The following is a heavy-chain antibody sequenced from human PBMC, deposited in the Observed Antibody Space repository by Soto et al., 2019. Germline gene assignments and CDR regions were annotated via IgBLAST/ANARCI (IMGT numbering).Heavy chain of an antibody. Sequence: SETLSLTCTVSGGSIISSTYYWVWIRQPPGKGLEWIGSIYYSGSTYYNPSLKSRVAISVDTSKNQFSLKLNSVTAADTAVYYCAGGYCTGTSCYQDLDYWGQGTLVTVSS. CDR3: AGGYCTGTSCYQDLDY. D-gene: IGHD2-2*01. CDR1: GGSIISSTYY. J-gene: IGHJ4*02. V-gene: IGHV4-39*07. CDR2: IYYSGST.